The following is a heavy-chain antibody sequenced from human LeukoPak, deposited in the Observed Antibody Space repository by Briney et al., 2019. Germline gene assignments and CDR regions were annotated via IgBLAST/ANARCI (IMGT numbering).Heavy chain of an antibody. D-gene: IGHD3-16*01. J-gene: IGHJ5*02. CDR3: TRDGVSRGRWFDP. V-gene: IGHV4-30-4*01. Sequence: SETLSLTCTVSGGSISSGDYYWSWIRQPPGKGLEWIGYIYYSGSTYYNPSLKSRVTMSVDTSKNQFSLKLSSVTAADTAVYYCTRDGVSRGRWFDPWGQGTLVTVSS. CDR2: IYYSGST. CDR1: GGSISSGDYY.